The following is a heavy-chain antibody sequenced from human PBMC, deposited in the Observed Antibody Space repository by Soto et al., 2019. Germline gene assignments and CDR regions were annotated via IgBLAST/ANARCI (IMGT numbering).Heavy chain of an antibody. Sequence: ASVKVSCKASGYTFTSYAMHWVRQAPGQRLEWMGWINAGNGNTKYSQKFQGRVTITRDTSASTAYMELSSLRSEDTAVYYCARVVTTIIHSYYYYYMDVWGKGTTVTVSS. CDR3: ARVVTTIIHSYYYYYMDV. J-gene: IGHJ6*03. CDR1: GYTFTSYA. D-gene: IGHD4-17*01. CDR2: INAGNGNT. V-gene: IGHV1-3*01.